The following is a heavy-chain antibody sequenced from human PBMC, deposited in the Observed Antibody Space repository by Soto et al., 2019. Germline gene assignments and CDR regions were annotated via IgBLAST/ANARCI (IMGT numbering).Heavy chain of an antibody. CDR1: GGTFGSYA. CDR3: ARDRGGPSRFDP. V-gene: IGHV1-18*01. J-gene: IGHJ5*02. CDR2: ISAYNGNT. D-gene: IGHD6-25*01. Sequence: ASVKVSCKASGGTFGSYAISWVRQAPGQGLEWMGGISAYNGNTNYAQKFQGRVTMTRDTSTSTVYMELSSLRSEDTAVYYCARDRGGPSRFDPWGQGTLVTVSS.